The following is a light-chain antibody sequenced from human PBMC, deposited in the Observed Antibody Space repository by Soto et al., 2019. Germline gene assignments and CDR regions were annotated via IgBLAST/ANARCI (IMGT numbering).Light chain of an antibody. CDR3: QQLNSYTIT. Sequence: DIQMTQSPSSLSASVEDRVIITCRASQSISNHLNWYQQKPGKDPKLLIYAASTLQSGVPSRFSGSGSGTEFNLTISRLQTEDFATYDCQQLNSYTITFGQGTRLEIK. CDR1: QSISNH. V-gene: IGKV1-17*01. CDR2: AAS. J-gene: IGKJ5*01.